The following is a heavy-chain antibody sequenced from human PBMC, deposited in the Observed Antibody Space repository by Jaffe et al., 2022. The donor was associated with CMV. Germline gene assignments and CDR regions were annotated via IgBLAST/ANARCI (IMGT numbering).Heavy chain of an antibody. CDR2: IYYSGST. D-gene: IGHD1-1*01. CDR3: ARQIRSYLNNWNYSSYMDV. V-gene: IGHV4-39*01. CDR1: GDSMTNTNYY. J-gene: IGHJ6*03. Sequence: QLQLQESGPGLVEPSGTLSLTCAVSGDSMTNTNYYWDWIRQPPGKGLEWIGSIYYSGSTYYNPSLRSRVTISVDTFKNQFSLWLSSVTAADTAVYYCARQIRSYLNNWNYSSYMDVWGTGTTVTVSS.